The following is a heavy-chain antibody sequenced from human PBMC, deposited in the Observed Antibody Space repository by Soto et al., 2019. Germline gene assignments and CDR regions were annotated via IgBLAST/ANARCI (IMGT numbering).Heavy chain of an antibody. CDR1: GFIFETSW. D-gene: IGHD2-15*01. CDR3: VRERISS. V-gene: IGHV3-7*01. J-gene: IGHJ4*02. Sequence: EVQLVESGGGLVQPGGSLRLSCAASGFIFETSWMTWVRQAPGKGLEWVANIKQDGSEKYYVDSVKGRFTISRDNAKNSLYLQMNSLRVEDTAVYFCVRERISSWGQGTLVTVSS. CDR2: IKQDGSEK.